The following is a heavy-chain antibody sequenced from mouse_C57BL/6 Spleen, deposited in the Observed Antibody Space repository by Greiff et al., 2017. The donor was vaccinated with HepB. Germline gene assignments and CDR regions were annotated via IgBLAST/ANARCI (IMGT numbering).Heavy chain of an antibody. D-gene: IGHD2-2*01. Sequence: EVKVVESGGDLVKPGGSLKLSCAASGFTFSSYGMSWVRQTPDKRLEWVATISSGGSYTYYPDSVKGRFTISRDNAKNTLYLQMSSLKSEDTAMYYCARQAIYYGHVDAMDYWGQGTSVTVSS. J-gene: IGHJ4*01. CDR1: GFTFSSYG. CDR2: ISSGGSYT. CDR3: ARQAIYYGHVDAMDY. V-gene: IGHV5-6*01.